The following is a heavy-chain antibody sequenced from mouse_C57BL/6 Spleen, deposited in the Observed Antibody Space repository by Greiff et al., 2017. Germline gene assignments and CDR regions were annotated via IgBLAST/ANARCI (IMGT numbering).Heavy chain of an antibody. CDR1: GYAFSSYW. J-gene: IGHJ2*01. D-gene: IGHD1-1*02. CDR2: IYPGDGDT. CDR3: AREGVGLGYFDY. V-gene: IGHV1-80*01. Sequence: VQLQQSGAELVKPGASVKISCKASGYAFSSYWMNWVKQRPGKGLEWIGQIYPGDGDTNYNGKFKGKATLTADKSSSTAYMQLSRLTSEDSAVYFWAREGVGLGYFDYWGQGTTLTVSS.